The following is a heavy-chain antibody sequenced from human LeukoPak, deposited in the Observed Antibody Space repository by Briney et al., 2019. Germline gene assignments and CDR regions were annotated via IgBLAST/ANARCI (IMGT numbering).Heavy chain of an antibody. D-gene: IGHD1-26*01. J-gene: IGHJ4*02. CDR2: ISAGGQST. Sequence: GGSLRLSCAASGFTFNNYLMSWVRQTPGKGLEWVSRISAGGQSTYYAKSVKAGFTISRDNSKNTLYLHMNSLTTEDTAVYYCAKGAGIVGATDEYFEFWGQGALVTVSS. CDR1: GFTFNNYL. V-gene: IGHV3-23*01. CDR3: AKGAGIVGATDEYFEF.